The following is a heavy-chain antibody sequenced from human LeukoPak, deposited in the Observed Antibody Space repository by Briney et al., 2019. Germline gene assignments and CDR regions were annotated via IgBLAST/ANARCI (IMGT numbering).Heavy chain of an antibody. Sequence: ASVKVSCKASGGTFISYAISWVRQAPGQGLEWMGGIIPIFGTANYAQKFQGRVTITADESTSTAYMELSSLRSEDTAVYYCALTTVTETELYDYWGQGTLVTVSS. CDR2: IIPIFGTA. CDR1: GGTFISYA. D-gene: IGHD4-17*01. CDR3: ALTTVTETELYDY. V-gene: IGHV1-69*13. J-gene: IGHJ4*02.